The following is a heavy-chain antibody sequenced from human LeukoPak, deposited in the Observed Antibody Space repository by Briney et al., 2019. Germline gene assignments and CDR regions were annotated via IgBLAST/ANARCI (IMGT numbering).Heavy chain of an antibody. CDR3: ARAGKVEMAHHY. J-gene: IGHJ4*02. CDR2: IYYSGST. D-gene: IGHD5-24*01. CDR1: GGSISSYY. V-gene: IGHV4-59*01. Sequence: SETLSLTCTVSGGSISSYYWSWIRQPPGKGLEWIGYIYYSGSTNYNPSLKSRVTISVDTSKNQFSLKLSSVTAADTAVYYCARAGKVEMAHHYWGQGTLVTVSS.